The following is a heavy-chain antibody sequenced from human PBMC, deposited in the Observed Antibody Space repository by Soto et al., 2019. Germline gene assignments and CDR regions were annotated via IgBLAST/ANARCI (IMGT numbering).Heavy chain of an antibody. CDR2: IIPIFGTA. V-gene: IGHV1-69*01. D-gene: IGHD1-26*01. CDR1: GGTFSSYA. CDR3: AKDRRGSYYGYYYYYGMDV. J-gene: IGHJ6*02. Sequence: QVQLVQSGAEVKKPGSSVKVSCKASGGTFSSYAISWVRQAPGQGLEWMGGIIPIFGTANYAQKFQGRVTITADESTSTAYMELSSLRSEDTAVYYCAKDRRGSYYGYYYYYGMDVWGQGTTVTVSS.